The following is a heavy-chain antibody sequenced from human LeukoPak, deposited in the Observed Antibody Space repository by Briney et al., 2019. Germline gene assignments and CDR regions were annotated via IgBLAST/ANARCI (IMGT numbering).Heavy chain of an antibody. CDR3: AELGITMIGGV. J-gene: IGHJ6*04. Sequence: GGSLRLSCAASGFTFSSYWMSWVRQAPGKGLEWVSYISSSNTTIYYADSVRGRFTISRDNAKNSLYLQMNSLRAEDTAVYYCAELGITMIGGVWGKGTTVTISS. V-gene: IGHV3-48*04. CDR2: ISSSNTTI. D-gene: IGHD3-10*02. CDR1: GFTFSSYW.